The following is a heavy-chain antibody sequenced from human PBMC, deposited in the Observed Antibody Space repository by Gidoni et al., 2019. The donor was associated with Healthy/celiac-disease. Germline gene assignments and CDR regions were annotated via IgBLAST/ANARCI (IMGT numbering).Heavy chain of an antibody. J-gene: IGHJ4*02. CDR1: GFTFRSYA. V-gene: IGHV3-23*01. Sequence: EVQLLESGGGLVQPGGSLRLSCAASGFTFRSYAMSWVRQAPGKGLEWVSAISGSGGSTYYADSGEGRFTISRDNSKNTLYLEMNSLRAEDTAVYYCAKSSSSWYFDYFDYWGQGTLVTVSS. CDR3: AKSSSSWYFDYFDY. CDR2: ISGSGGST. D-gene: IGHD6-13*01.